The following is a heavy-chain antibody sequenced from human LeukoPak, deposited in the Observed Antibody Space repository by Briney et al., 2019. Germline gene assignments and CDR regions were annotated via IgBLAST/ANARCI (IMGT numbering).Heavy chain of an antibody. CDR3: AKDIRQQLATGWFDP. CDR2: ISWNSGSI. D-gene: IGHD6-13*01. V-gene: IGHV3-9*01. CDR1: GFTFDDYA. J-gene: IGHJ5*02. Sequence: GGSLRLSCAASGFTFDDYAMHWVRQAPGKGLEWVSGISWNSGSIAYADSVKGRFTISRDNAKNSLYLQMNSLRAEDTALYYCAKDIRQQLATGWFDPWGQGTLVTVSS.